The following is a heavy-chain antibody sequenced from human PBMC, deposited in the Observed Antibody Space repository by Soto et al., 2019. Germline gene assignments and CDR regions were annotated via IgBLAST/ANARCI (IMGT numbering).Heavy chain of an antibody. CDR2: ISSMSDDI. V-gene: IGHV3-21*01. J-gene: IGHJ6*02. CDR1: GFTFRSYT. CDR3: ASPYRSDWRYGMDV. Sequence: VQLVESGGGPVKPGGSRRLSCVVSGFTFRSYTMHWVRQAPGKGLEWVSSISSMSDDIYYADSVKGRFTISRDNAKNSVYLQMNSLRVEDTAVYYCASPYRSDWRYGMDVWGQGTTVTVS. D-gene: IGHD6-19*01.